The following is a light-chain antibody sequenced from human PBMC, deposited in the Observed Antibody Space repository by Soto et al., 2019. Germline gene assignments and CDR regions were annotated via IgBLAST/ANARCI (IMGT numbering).Light chain of an antibody. CDR2: GAS. CDR1: QSINNY. V-gene: IGKV1-39*01. CDR3: QQTFSSPLN. Sequence: IQMTQSPSSLSASIGDRVSITCRARQSINNYISWYQQKSGKAPDRLIFGASTLASGVPSRFSGSGSGTNFTLTISGLQAEDFATYFCQQTFSSPLNFGGGTKVDIK. J-gene: IGKJ4*01.